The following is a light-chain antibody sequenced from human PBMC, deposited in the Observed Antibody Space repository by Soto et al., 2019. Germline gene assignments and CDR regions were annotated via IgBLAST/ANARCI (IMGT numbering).Light chain of an antibody. CDR2: DNY. CDR3: GSWDHSLNNGRV. V-gene: IGLV1-51*01. CDR1: SSNTGNNL. J-gene: IGLJ3*02. Sequence: QSVLTQPPSVSAAPGQKVTISCSGSSSNTGNNLVSWYQQFPGTAPKLLIYDNYKRPSGIPDRFSGSKSGTSATLDITGLQTGDEADYYCGSWDHSLNNGRVFGGGTQLTVL.